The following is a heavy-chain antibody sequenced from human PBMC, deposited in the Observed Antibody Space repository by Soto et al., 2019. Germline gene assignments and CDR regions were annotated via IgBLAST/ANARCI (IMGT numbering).Heavy chain of an antibody. CDR2: IFFTGIT. CDR3: ARDGHGMDV. V-gene: IGHV4-61*01. J-gene: IGHJ6*02. CDR1: GGSVTTGSYN. Sequence: QVQLQESGPGLVRPSETLSLTCTVSGGSVTTGSYNWSWIRRPPGEGLEWIGNIFFTGITHYNPSLNNRVTMSVDTSKNQFSLTVTSVTAADTAVYYCARDGHGMDVWGQGTTVTGSS.